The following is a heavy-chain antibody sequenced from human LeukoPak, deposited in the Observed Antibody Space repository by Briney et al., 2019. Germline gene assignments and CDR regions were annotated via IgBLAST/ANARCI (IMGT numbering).Heavy chain of an antibody. CDR1: GFTFSSYG. Sequence: GGSLRLSCAASGFTFSSYGVHWVRQAPGKGLEWVAVISYDGSNKYYADSVKGRFTISRDNSKNTLYLQMNSLRAEDTAVYYCAKDEYSSSWYYYYYGMDVWGKGTTVTVSS. CDR2: ISYDGSNK. J-gene: IGHJ6*04. CDR3: AKDEYSSSWYYYYYGMDV. V-gene: IGHV3-30*18. D-gene: IGHD6-13*01.